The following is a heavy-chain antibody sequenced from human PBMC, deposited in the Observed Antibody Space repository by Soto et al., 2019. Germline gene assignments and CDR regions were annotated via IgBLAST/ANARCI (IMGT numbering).Heavy chain of an antibody. CDR2: ISAYNGNT. J-gene: IGHJ5*02. Sequence: QVQLVQSGAEVKKPGASVKVSCKASGYTFTSYGISWVRQAPGQGLEWMGWISAYNGNTNYAQKLRGRVTMTTDTSTSTAYMELRSLRSDDTAVYYCAIHPGMLRSSSWYNWFDPWGQGTLVTVSS. CDR3: AIHPGMLRSSSWYNWFDP. V-gene: IGHV1-18*04. D-gene: IGHD6-13*01. CDR1: GYTFTSYG.